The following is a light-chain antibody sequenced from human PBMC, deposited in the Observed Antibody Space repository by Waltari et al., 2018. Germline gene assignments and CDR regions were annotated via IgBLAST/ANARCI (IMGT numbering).Light chain of an antibody. Sequence: QSALTQPRPASGSFGQSVTLSCAGTSDDVGGFNHFTWYPQHPGKAPKLIMYNVYRRPSGVPLRFSGSKSGNTASLTVSGLQAEDEADYYCCSYSTTYPEVFGSGTKVTVV. CDR2: NVY. CDR1: SDDVGGFNH. CDR3: CSYSTTYPEV. V-gene: IGLV2-11*01. J-gene: IGLJ1*01.